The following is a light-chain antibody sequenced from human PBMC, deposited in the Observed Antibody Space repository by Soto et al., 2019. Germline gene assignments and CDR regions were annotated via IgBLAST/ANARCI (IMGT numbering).Light chain of an antibody. Sequence: QSALTQPRSVSGSPGQSVTISCTGTSSDVGAYDYVSWYQQHPGKAPKLMIYDVNKRPSGVPDRFSGSKSGNTASLTISGLQAEDEADYYCSAYAGRYTYVFATGTKVTVL. CDR3: SAYAGRYTYV. CDR2: DVN. V-gene: IGLV2-11*01. J-gene: IGLJ1*01. CDR1: SSDVGAYDY.